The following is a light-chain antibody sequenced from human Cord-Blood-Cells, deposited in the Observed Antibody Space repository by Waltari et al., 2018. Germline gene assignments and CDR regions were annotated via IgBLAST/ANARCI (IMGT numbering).Light chain of an antibody. V-gene: IGLV3-21*04. CDR3: QVWDSSSDHRV. Sequence: SYVLTQPPSVSVAPGKTARITCGGNNLGSKSVHWYQQKPGQAPVLVIYYDSDRPSGIPERFSGSNSWNTATLTISRVEAGDEADYYCQVWDSSSDHRVFGGGTKLTVL. J-gene: IGLJ3*02. CDR2: YDS. CDR1: NLGSKS.